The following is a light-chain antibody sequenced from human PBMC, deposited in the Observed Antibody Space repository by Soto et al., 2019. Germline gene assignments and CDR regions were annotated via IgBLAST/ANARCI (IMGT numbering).Light chain of an antibody. CDR2: DAS. CDR3: QQYDRYPVT. V-gene: IGKV3-11*01. Sequence: EIVLTQSPATLSLSPGERATLSCRASQSVSSYLAWYQQKPGQAPRLLIYDASNRATGIPSRFSGSGSGTDFTLTISSLQPDDFATYYCQQYDRYPVTFGGGTKVDIK. CDR1: QSVSSY. J-gene: IGKJ4*01.